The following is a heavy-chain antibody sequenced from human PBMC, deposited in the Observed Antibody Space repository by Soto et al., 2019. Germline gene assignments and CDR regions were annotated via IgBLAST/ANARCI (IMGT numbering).Heavy chain of an antibody. CDR3: ASTHMVVVTDAFDI. V-gene: IGHV4-39*07. CDR1: GGSISSSSYY. CDR2: VEYSGST. D-gene: IGHD2-21*02. J-gene: IGHJ3*02. Sequence: PSATLSLTCTVSGGSISSSSYYWGWIRQPPGKGLEWIGSVEYSGSTDDNPSLKSRITLSGDRAKSQFSLKLSSVTAADTAVYYCASTHMVVVTDAFDIGGQGTMVTVSS.